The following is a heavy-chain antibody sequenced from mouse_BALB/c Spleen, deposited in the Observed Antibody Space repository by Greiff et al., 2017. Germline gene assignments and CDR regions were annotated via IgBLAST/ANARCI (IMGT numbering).Heavy chain of an antibody. V-gene: IGHV2-2*02. Sequence: VQLQQSGPGLVQPSQSLSITCTVSGFSLTSYGVHWVRQSPGKGLEWLGVIWSGGSTDYNAAFISRLSISKDNSKSQVFFKMNSLQANDTAIYYCARSIGLYEYDSWFAYWGQGTLVTVSA. CDR3: ARSIGLYEYDSWFAY. D-gene: IGHD2-4*01. J-gene: IGHJ3*01. CDR2: IWSGGST. CDR1: GFSLTSYG.